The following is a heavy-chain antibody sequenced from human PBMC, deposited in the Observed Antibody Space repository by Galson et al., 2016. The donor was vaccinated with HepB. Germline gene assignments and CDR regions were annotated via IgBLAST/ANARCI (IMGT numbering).Heavy chain of an antibody. Sequence: SLRLSCAASGFTFSTNWMHWVRQTPGKGLVWVSRINSDGSSTSYADSVKGRFTISRDNAKNTLYLQMNSLRGEDTAVYYCARGGSTTCKDWGQGTLVTVSS. CDR2: INSDGSST. D-gene: IGHD2-2*01. CDR3: ARGGSTTCKD. V-gene: IGHV3-74*01. J-gene: IGHJ4*02. CDR1: GFTFSTNW.